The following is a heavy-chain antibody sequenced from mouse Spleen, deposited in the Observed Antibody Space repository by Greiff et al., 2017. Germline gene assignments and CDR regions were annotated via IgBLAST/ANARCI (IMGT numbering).Heavy chain of an antibody. V-gene: IGHV1-55*01. CDR3: ARYYYDYDDGAMDY. CDR1: GYTFTSYW. Sequence: QVQLQQPGAELVKPGASVKMSCKASGYTFTSYWITWVKQRPGQGLEWIGDIYPGSGSTNYNEKFKSKATLTVDTSSSTAYMQLSSLTSEDSAVYYCARYYYDYDDGAMDYWGQGTSVTVSS. D-gene: IGHD2-4*01. J-gene: IGHJ4*01. CDR2: IYPGSGST.